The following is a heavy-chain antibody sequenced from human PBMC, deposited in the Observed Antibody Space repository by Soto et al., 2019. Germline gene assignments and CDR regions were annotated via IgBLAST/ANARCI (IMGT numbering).Heavy chain of an antibody. Sequence: SVKVSCKASGGTFSSYAISWVRQAPGQGLEWMGGIIPIFGTANYAQKFQGRVTITADESTSTAYMELSSLRSEDTAVYCCASRERDDYDDAFDIWGQGTMVTVSS. V-gene: IGHV1-69*13. CDR1: GGTFSSYA. CDR3: ASRERDDYDDAFDI. J-gene: IGHJ3*02. CDR2: IIPIFGTA. D-gene: IGHD4-17*01.